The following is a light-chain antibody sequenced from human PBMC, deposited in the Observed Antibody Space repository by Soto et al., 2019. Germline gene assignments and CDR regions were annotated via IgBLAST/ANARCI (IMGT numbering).Light chain of an antibody. J-gene: IGLJ2*01. CDR1: SSNIGTNT. V-gene: IGLV1-44*01. CDR2: SDN. Sequence: QSVLTQPPSASGTPGQRVTISCSGSSSNIGTNTVIWYQQLPGGAPKLLIYSDNQRPSGVPDRFSGSKSGTSASLAISGLQSEDEADYYCAAWDVSLVVFGGGTKVTVL. CDR3: AAWDVSLVV.